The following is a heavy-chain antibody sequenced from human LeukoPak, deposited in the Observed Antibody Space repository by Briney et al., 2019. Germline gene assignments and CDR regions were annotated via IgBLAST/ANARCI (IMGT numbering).Heavy chain of an antibody. D-gene: IGHD3-22*01. J-gene: IGHJ4*02. CDR1: GFTFSSYS. Sequence: PGGSLRLSCAASGFTFSSYSMNWVRQAPGKGLEWVSSISGSSSYIHYADSVKGRFTISRDNAKNSLYLQMNSLRAEDTAVYYCARDPYDSSGYYYEYDYWGQGTLVTVSS. V-gene: IGHV3-21*01. CDR2: ISGSSSYI. CDR3: ARDPYDSSGYYYEYDY.